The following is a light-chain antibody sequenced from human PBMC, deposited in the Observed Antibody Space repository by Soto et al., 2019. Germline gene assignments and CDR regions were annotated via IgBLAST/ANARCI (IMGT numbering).Light chain of an antibody. CDR3: QQLNSYPHT. V-gene: IGKV1-9*01. CDR2: SAS. CDR1: QDIDTS. J-gene: IGKJ2*01. Sequence: DIQLTQSPSFLSASVRERVTITCRASQDIDTSLAWYQQKPGKAPKLLIYSASTLQSGVPPRFSGSGFGRDFTLTIRGLQPEDLATYFCQQLNSYPHTFGQGTKLEIK.